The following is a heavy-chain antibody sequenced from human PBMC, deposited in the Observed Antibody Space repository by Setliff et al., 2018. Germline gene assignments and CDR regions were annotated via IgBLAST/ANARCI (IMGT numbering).Heavy chain of an antibody. J-gene: IGHJ5*02. CDR3: ARDTYIGDFWSGYYIQGRFDP. CDR2: INAGNGNT. CDR1: GYTFTNYA. D-gene: IGHD3-3*01. V-gene: IGHV1-3*01. Sequence: ASVKVSCKASGYTFTNYAIHWVRQAPGQRLEWMGWINAGNGNTKYSQKFQGRVTITRDTSASTAYMELSSLRSEDMAVYYCARDTYIGDFWSGYYIQGRFDPWGQGTLVTVSS.